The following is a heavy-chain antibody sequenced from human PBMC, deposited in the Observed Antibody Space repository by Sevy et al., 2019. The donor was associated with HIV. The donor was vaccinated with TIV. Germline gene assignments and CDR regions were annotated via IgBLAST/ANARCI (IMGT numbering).Heavy chain of an antibody. V-gene: IGHV1-18*01. D-gene: IGHD3-10*01. CDR1: GYTFASEG. J-gene: IGHJ4*02. CDR2: IGAYNRNR. CDR3: ARVPTYYYGSATYFES. Sequence: ASVKVSCKASGYTFASEGISWVRQAPGQGLEWMGWIGAYNRNRNSAQKFQTRVTLTIDRSTSTAFMELRGLRSDDTAMYYCARVPTYYYGSATYFESWGQGTLVPVSS.